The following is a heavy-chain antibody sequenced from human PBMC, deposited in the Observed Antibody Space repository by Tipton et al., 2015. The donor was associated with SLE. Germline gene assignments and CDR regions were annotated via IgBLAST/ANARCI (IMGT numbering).Heavy chain of an antibody. CDR2: IYYSGST. CDR3: AGRLTRYSGYDYFDY. CDR1: GGSISSSSYY. V-gene: IGHV4-61*05. Sequence: TLSLTCTVSGGSISSSSYYWGWIRQPPGKGLEWIGYIYYSGSTNYNPSLKSRVTISVDTSKNQFSLKLSSVTAADTAVYYCAGRLTRYSGYDYFDYWGQRTLVTVSS. J-gene: IGHJ4*02. D-gene: IGHD5-12*01.